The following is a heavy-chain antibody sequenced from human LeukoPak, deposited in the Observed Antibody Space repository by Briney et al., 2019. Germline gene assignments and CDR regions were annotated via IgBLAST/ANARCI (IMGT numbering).Heavy chain of an antibody. CDR2: ISAYNGDT. J-gene: IGHJ6*03. V-gene: IGHV1-18*01. D-gene: IGHD3-3*01. CDR1: GYTFTSYG. CDR3: ARGSAGYDFWSGYYYYYYMDV. Sequence: ASVKVSCKASGYTFTSYGISWVRQAPGQGLEWMGWISAYNGDTNYAQKLQGRVTMTTDTSTSTAYMELRSLRSDDTAVYYCARGSAGYDFWSGYYYYYYMDVWGKGTTVTVS.